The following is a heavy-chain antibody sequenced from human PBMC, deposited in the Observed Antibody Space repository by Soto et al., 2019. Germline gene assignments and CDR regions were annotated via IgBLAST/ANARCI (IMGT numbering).Heavy chain of an antibody. CDR2: INAGNGNT. CDR3: ARGSGYYGCFDL. D-gene: IGHD3-22*01. J-gene: IGHJ2*01. Sequence: QVQLVQSGAEVKKPGASVKVSCKASGYTFTSYAMHWVRQAPGQRLEWMGWINAGNGNTKYSQKFQGRVTITRDTSASTAYMELSSLRSEDTAVYYCARGSGYYGCFDLWGRGTLVTVSS. V-gene: IGHV1-3*01. CDR1: GYTFTSYA.